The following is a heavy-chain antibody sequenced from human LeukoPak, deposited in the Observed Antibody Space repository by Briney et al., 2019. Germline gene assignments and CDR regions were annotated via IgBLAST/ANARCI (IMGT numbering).Heavy chain of an antibody. CDR1: GYTFTGYY. D-gene: IGHD3-10*01. Sequence: ASVKVSCKASGYTFTGYYMHWVRQAPGQGLEWMGRINPNSGGTNYAQKFQGRVTMTRDTSISTAYMELSRLRSDDTAVYYCAREYGSGTYYNLDYWGQGALVTVSS. CDR2: INPNSGGT. J-gene: IGHJ4*02. CDR3: AREYGSGTYYNLDY. V-gene: IGHV1-2*02.